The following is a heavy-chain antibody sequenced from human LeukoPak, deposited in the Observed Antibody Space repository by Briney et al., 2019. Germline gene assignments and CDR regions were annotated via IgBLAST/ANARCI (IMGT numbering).Heavy chain of an antibody. CDR3: ARASSSSYWRGVDY. J-gene: IGHJ4*02. D-gene: IGHD6-13*01. Sequence: GGSLRLSCSASGFTFSSYAMHWVRQAPGKGLEYVSAISSNGGSTYYADSVRGPFTISRDNSKNTLYLQMNSLRPEDTAVYYCARASSSSYWRGVDYWGQGTLVTVSS. CDR2: ISSNGGST. V-gene: IGHV3-64*04. CDR1: GFTFSSYA.